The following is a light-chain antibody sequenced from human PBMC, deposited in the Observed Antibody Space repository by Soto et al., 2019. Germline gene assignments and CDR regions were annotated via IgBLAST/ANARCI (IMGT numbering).Light chain of an antibody. J-gene: IGLJ1*01. CDR2: DVT. CDR3: SSFTSSITYV. V-gene: IGLV2-14*01. Sequence: QSALTQPASVPGSPGQSITISCTGTGSDVGGYNSVSWYRQDPGKAPKLIIYDVTYRPSGVPNRFSGSKSGNTASLTISGLQSEDEADYHCSSFTSSITYVFGTGTKVTVL. CDR1: GSDVGGYNS.